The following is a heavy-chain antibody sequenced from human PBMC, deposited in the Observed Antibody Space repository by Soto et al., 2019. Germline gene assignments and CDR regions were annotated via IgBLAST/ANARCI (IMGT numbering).Heavy chain of an antibody. CDR2: MNPNNGNT. Sequence: ASVKVSCKASGYTFTNYDINWVRHATGQGLEWMGWMNPNNGNTDYAQKLQGRVTMTTDTSINTAYMELRSLRSDDTAVYYCARPAKSIAVAGLDYWGQGTLVTVSS. V-gene: IGHV1-8*01. CDR1: GYTFTNYD. CDR3: ARPAKSIAVAGLDY. J-gene: IGHJ4*02. D-gene: IGHD6-19*01.